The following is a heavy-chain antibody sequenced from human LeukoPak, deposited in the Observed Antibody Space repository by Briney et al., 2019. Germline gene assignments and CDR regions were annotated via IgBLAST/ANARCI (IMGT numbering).Heavy chain of an antibody. CDR1: GGSISSYY. Sequence: SETLSLTCTVSGGSISSYYWSWIRQPPGKGLEWIGYIYYSGSTNYNPSLKSRVTISVDTSKNQFSLKLSSVTAADMAVYYCARALFSGSYSVDYWGQGTLVTVSS. V-gene: IGHV4-59*01. J-gene: IGHJ4*02. CDR3: ARALFSGSYSVDY. D-gene: IGHD1-26*01. CDR2: IYYSGST.